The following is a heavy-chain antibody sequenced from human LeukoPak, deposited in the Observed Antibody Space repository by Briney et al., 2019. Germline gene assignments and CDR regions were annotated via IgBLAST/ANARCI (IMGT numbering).Heavy chain of an antibody. D-gene: IGHD5-18*01. V-gene: IGHV1-69*06. CDR1: GGTFSSYA. Sequence: ASVKVSCKASGGTFSSYAISWVRQAPGQGLEWMGGIFPIFGTANYAQKFQGRVTITADKSTSTAYMELSSLRSEDTAVYYCARISDSRVDTAMVTHDYWGQGTLVTVSS. J-gene: IGHJ4*02. CDR3: ARISDSRVDTAMVTHDY. CDR2: IFPIFGTA.